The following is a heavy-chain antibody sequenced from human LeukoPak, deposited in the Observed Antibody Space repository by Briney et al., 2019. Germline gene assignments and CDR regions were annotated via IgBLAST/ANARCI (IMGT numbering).Heavy chain of an antibody. V-gene: IGHV3-7*01. CDR2: IKQDGSEK. Sequence: GGSLRLSCAASGFTFSSYWMSWVRQAPGKRLEWVANIKQDGSEKYYVDSVKGRFTISRDNSKNTLYLQMNSLRAEDTAVYYCAKAHLEHDAFDIWGQGTMVTVSS. CDR3: AKAHLEHDAFDI. J-gene: IGHJ3*02. D-gene: IGHD3-3*01. CDR1: GFTFSSYW.